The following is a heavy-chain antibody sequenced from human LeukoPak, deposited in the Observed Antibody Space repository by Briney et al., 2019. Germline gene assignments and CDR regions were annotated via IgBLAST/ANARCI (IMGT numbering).Heavy chain of an antibody. CDR2: ISSSSSYI. J-gene: IGHJ4*02. V-gene: IGHV3-21*01. CDR1: GFTFSSYS. Sequence: PGGSLRLSCAASGFTFSSYSMNWVRQAPGKGLEWVSSISSSSSYIYYADSVKGRFTISRDNAKNSLYLQMNSLRAEDTAVYYCARDGYSYGLILYYFDYWGQGTLVTVSS. CDR3: ARDGYSYGLILYYFDY. D-gene: IGHD5-18*01.